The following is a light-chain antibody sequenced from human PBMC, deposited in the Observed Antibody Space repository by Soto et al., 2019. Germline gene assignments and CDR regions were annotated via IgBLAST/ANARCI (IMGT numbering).Light chain of an antibody. CDR1: HNIERW. CDR3: QQYENLPT. CDR2: DAS. Sequence: IQMTQSPSTLSASVGDRVTITCRTSHNIERWMAWYQQKPGKAPSLLIFDASTLHSGVPSRFSGSGSGTDFTFTISRLQPEDIATYYCQQYENLPTFGQGTRLEIK. V-gene: IGKV1-5*01. J-gene: IGKJ5*01.